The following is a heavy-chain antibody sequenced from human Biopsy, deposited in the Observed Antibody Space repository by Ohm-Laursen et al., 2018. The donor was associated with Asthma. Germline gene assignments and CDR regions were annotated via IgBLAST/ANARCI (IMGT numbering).Heavy chain of an antibody. CDR3: ARATVAAAGND. CDR2: ISYDGHNQ. CDR1: GFTFSIYD. J-gene: IGHJ4*02. Sequence: SLRLSCSASGFTFSIYDIHWVRQAPGKGLEWLSSISYDGHNQHYADSVKGRFTISRDNSKNTVSLEMNSLRRDDTAVYFCARATVAAAGNDWGQGTLVTVSS. D-gene: IGHD6-13*01. V-gene: IGHV3-30*01.